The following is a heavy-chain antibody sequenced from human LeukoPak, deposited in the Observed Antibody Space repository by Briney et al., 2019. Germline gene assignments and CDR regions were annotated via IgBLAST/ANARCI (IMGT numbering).Heavy chain of an antibody. CDR3: ARRDSSGWYIGYFQH. V-gene: IGHV4-39*01. J-gene: IGHJ1*01. CDR2: IYYSGNT. CDR1: GVSISSSNSY. D-gene: IGHD6-19*01. Sequence: PSETLSLTCTVSGVSISSSNSYWGWIRQPPGKGLEWIGSIYYSGNTYYNASLKSQVSISIDTSKNQFSLKLTSVTAADTAVYYCARRDSSGWYIGYFQHWGQGTLVTVSS.